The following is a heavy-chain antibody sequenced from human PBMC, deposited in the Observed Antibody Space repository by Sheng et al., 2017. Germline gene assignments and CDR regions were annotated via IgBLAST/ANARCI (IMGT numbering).Heavy chain of an antibody. CDR3: ARVDTLRFRGETTY. J-gene: IGHJ4*02. V-gene: IGHV4-39*07. Sequence: QLQLQESGPGLVKPSETLSLTCTVSGGSISSSNYFWGWLRQPPGKGLEWIATIYYAGNSYYKPSLESRVTISVDTSKNQFSLRMKSVTAADTAKYYCARVDTLRFRGETTYWGQGILVTVSS. CDR2: IYYAGNS. D-gene: IGHD5-18*01. CDR1: GGSISSSNYF.